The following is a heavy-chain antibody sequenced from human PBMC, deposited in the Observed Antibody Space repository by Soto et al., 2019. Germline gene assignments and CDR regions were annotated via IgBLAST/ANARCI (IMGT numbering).Heavy chain of an antibody. D-gene: IGHD6-19*01. J-gene: IGHJ4*02. Sequence: SETLSLTCAVYGGSFSGYYWSWIRQPPGKGLEWIGEINHSGGTNYNPSLKSRVTISVDTSKNQFSLKLSSVTAADTAVYYCARGSLAGFDYWGQGTLGTVSS. CDR1: GGSFSGYY. CDR3: ARGSLAGFDY. CDR2: INHSGGT. V-gene: IGHV4-34*01.